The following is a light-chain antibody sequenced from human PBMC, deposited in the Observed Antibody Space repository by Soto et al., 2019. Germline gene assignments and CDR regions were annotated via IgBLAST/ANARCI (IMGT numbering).Light chain of an antibody. CDR2: SNA. Sequence: QSVLTQPPSASGTPGQRVIISCSGSSSNIGTNFVYWYQQLPGTAPKLLIFSNAQRPSGVPDRFSGSRSGTSASLAISGLRSEDEADYYCAAWDDSLSGWVFGGGTKLTVL. V-gene: IGLV1-47*02. CDR3: AAWDDSLSGWV. CDR1: SSNIGTNF. J-gene: IGLJ3*02.